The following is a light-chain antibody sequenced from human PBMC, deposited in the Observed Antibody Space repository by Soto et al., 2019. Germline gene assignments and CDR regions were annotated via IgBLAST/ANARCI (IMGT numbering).Light chain of an antibody. V-gene: IGLV2-14*01. J-gene: IGLJ3*02. Sequence: QSVLTQPASVSGSPGQSVTISCTGTSSDVGGYNYVSWYQQHPGKAPKLVIYGVNYRPSGVSARFSGSKFQNTASLTISGLQAEDEADYYCSSFRTGSVVLFGGGTKLTDL. CDR1: SSDVGGYNY. CDR3: SSFRTGSVVL. CDR2: GVN.